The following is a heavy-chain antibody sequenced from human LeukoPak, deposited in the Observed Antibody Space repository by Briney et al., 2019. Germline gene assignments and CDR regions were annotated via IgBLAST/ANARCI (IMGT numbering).Heavy chain of an antibody. CDR1: GYTFTGYY. CDR2: INPNSGGT. J-gene: IGHJ4*02. V-gene: IGHV1-2*04. D-gene: IGHD6-19*01. CDR3: ARVLKPGEQWLVPGY. Sequence: ASVKVSCKASGYTFTGYYMHWVRQAPGQGLEWMGWINPNSGGTNYAQKFQGWVTMTRDTSISTAYMELSRLRSDDTAVYYCARVLKPGEQWLVPGYWGQGTLVTVSS.